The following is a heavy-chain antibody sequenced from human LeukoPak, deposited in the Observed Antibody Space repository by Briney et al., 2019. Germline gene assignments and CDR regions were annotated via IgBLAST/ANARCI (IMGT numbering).Heavy chain of an antibody. V-gene: IGHV3-23*01. D-gene: IGHD3-10*01. Sequence: GGSLRLSCAASGFTFSSYGMNWVRQAPGKGLEWVSSVSGSGGSTYYGDAVKGRFTISRDNSKNTLYLQMNSLRAEDTAVYYCAKGAELGTMVRGVPYYMDVWGKGTTVTISS. CDR1: GFTFSSYG. J-gene: IGHJ6*03. CDR2: VSGSGGST. CDR3: AKGAELGTMVRGVPYYMDV.